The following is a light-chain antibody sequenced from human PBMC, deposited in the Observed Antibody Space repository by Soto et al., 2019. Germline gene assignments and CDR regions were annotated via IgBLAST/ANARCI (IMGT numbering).Light chain of an antibody. Sequence: DIQMTQSPSSVSASVGDRVTISCRASQYVSTWLAWYQQKPGKAPKPLVYATSNLRSGVPSRFSGRGSGTDFPLTISGLQREDFATFYCQQTNSCPLTFGGGTKVEIK. CDR1: QYVSTW. V-gene: IGKV1-12*01. CDR3: QQTNSCPLT. J-gene: IGKJ4*01. CDR2: ATS.